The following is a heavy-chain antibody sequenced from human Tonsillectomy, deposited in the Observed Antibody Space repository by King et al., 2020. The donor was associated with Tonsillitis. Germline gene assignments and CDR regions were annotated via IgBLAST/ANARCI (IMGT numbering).Heavy chain of an antibody. CDR3: AKDKVATLPRDAFYF. V-gene: IGHV3-23*04. D-gene: IGHD5-12*01. CDR2: ISGSGGST. J-gene: IGHJ3*01. CDR1: GFTFSSYA. Sequence: EVQLVESAGGLVQPGGSLRLSCAASGFTFSSYAMSWVRQAPGKGLEWVSAISGSGGSTYSADSVKGRFTISRDNSKNTLYLHMKSLRVEDTAVYYCAKDKVATLPRDAFYFWGHGAMVSVSS.